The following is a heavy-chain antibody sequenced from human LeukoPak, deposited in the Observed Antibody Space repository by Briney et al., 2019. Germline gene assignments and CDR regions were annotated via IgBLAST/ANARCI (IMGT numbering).Heavy chain of an antibody. J-gene: IGHJ3*02. V-gene: IGHV1-2*02. Sequence: GASVKVSCKASGYTFTGYYMHWVRQAPGQGLEWMGWINPNSGGTNYAQKFQGRVTMTRDTSISTAYMELSRLRSDDTAVYYCARSDSVIDDAFDIWGQGTMVTVSS. D-gene: IGHD2-21*01. CDR1: GYTFTGYY. CDR3: ARSDSVIDDAFDI. CDR2: INPNSGGT.